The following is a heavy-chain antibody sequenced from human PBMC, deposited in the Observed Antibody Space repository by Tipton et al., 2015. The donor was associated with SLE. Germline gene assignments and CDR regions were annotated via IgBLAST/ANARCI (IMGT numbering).Heavy chain of an antibody. CDR3: ARTPGGNWFYYYGMDV. CDR2: IYYSGSA. J-gene: IGHJ6*02. V-gene: IGHV4-59*11. D-gene: IGHD4-23*01. Sequence: TLSLTCTVSGGSISPHYWTWIRQPPGKGLEWIGYIYYSGSADYNPSLQSRVTISVDTSKNQFSLKLSSVTAADTAVYYCARTPGGNWFYYYGMDVWGQGTTVTVSS. CDR1: GGSISPHY.